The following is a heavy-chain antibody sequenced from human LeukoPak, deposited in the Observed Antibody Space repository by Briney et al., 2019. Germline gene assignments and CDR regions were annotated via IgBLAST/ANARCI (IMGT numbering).Heavy chain of an antibody. CDR1: GFTFSSYW. V-gene: IGHV3-7*01. D-gene: IGHD3-3*01. CDR2: IKQDGSEK. J-gene: IGHJ4*02. Sequence: GGSLRLSCAASGFTFSSYWMSWVRQARGKGLEWVANIKQDGSEKYYVDSVKGRFTISRDNAKNSLYLQMNSLRAEDTAVYYCAIDRWYDFWSGYYNYFDYWGQGTLVTVSS. CDR3: AIDRWYDFWSGYYNYFDY.